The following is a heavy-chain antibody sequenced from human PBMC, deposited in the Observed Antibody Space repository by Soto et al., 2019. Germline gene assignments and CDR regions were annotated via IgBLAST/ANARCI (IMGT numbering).Heavy chain of an antibody. J-gene: IGHJ6*02. Sequence: HGESLKISCKGSGYSFTSYWIGWVRQMPGKGLEWMGIIYPGDSDTRYSPSFQGQVTISADKSISTAYLQWSSLKASDTAMYYCARPSLQYSPALRYYGMDVWGQGTTVTVSS. CDR3: ARPSLQYSPALRYYGMDV. V-gene: IGHV5-51*01. CDR2: IYPGDSDT. CDR1: GYSFTSYW. D-gene: IGHD4-4*01.